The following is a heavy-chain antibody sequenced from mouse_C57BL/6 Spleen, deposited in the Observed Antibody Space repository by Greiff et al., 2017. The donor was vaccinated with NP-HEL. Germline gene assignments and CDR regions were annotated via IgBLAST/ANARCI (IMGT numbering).Heavy chain of an antibody. D-gene: IGHD2-5*01. Sequence: EVQLQESGPGLVKPSQFLSLTCSVTGYSITSGYYWNWIRQFPGNKLEWMGYISYDGSNNYNPSLKNRISITRDTSKNQFFLKLNSVTTEDTATYYCARVYYSNYYAMDYWGQGASVTVSS. V-gene: IGHV3-6*01. CDR1: GYSITSGYY. J-gene: IGHJ4*01. CDR2: ISYDGSN. CDR3: ARVYYSNYYAMDY.